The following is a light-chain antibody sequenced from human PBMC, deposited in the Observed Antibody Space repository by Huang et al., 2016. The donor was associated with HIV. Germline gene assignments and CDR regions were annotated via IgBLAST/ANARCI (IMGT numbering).Light chain of an antibody. J-gene: IGKJ1*01. CDR1: QSVYASSTSKDY. CDR2: WAS. Sequence: DIIMSQSPESLTVSLGERATLNCRSSQSVYASSTSKDYMAWFQQKPGQPPRLLLFWASSREVGGPDRFSGSGSGTHFTLTIANLQPEDAAIYYCQQYYSSPQTFGQGTRV. CDR3: QQYYSSPQT. V-gene: IGKV4-1*01.